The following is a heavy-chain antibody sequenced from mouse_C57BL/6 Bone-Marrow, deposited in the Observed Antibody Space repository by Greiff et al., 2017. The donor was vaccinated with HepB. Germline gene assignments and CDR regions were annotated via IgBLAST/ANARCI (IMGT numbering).Heavy chain of an antibody. J-gene: IGHJ3*01. V-gene: IGHV5-12*01. D-gene: IGHD2-10*02. CDR1: GFTFSDYY. CDR2: ISNGGGST. CDR3: ARLSMVAY. Sequence: EVKLMESGGGLVQPGGSLKLSCAASGFTFSDYYMYWVRQTPEKRLEWVAYISNGGGSTYYPDTVKGRFTISRDNAKNTLYLQMSRLKSEDTAMYYCARLSMVAYWGQGTLVTVSA.